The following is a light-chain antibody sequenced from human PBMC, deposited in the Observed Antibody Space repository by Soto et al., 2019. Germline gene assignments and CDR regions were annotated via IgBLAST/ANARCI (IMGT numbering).Light chain of an antibody. CDR3: CSYAGSYTLV. CDR2: DVS. V-gene: IGLV2-11*01. J-gene: IGLJ2*01. CDR1: STNVGSYNF. Sequence: QSALTQPRSVSGSPGQSVTISCTGTSTNVGSYNFVSRYQQHPGKAPKFIIYDVSRRPSGVPDRFSGSRSGNTASLTISGLQAEDEADYYCCSYAGSYTLVFGGGTKVTVL.